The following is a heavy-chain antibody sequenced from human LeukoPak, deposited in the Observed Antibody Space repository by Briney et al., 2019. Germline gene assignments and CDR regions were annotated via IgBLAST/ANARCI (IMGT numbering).Heavy chain of an antibody. CDR1: GGSFSGYY. CDR2: INHRGST. Sequence: PSETLSLTCAVYGGSFSGYYWSWIRQPPGKGLEWIGEINHRGSTNYNPSLKSRVTISVDTSKNQFSLKLSSVTAADTAVYYCARELESAVIFDYWGQGTLVTVSS. CDR3: ARELESAVIFDY. J-gene: IGHJ4*02. D-gene: IGHD3-3*01. V-gene: IGHV4-34*01.